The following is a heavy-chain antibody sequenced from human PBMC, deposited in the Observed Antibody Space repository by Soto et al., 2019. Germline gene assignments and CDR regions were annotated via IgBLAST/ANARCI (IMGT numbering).Heavy chain of an antibody. CDR2: FDPEDGET. J-gene: IGHJ4*02. Sequence: VSSVKVSCEVSGYTLTELSMHWVRQAPGKGLEWMGGFDPEDGETIYAQKFQGRVTMTEDTSTDTAYMELSSLRSEDTAVYYCATVEDYYDSSGYFHWGQGTLVTVSS. V-gene: IGHV1-24*01. CDR3: ATVEDYYDSSGYFH. CDR1: GYTLTELS. D-gene: IGHD3-22*01.